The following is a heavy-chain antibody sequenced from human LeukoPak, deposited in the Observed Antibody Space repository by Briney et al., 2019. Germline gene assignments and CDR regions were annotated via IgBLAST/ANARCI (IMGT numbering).Heavy chain of an antibody. Sequence: GGSLRLSCVASGFIFGNYAMSWVRQAPGEGLEWVSGISDNGGGTYYADSLKGRFTISRDNSKNMLYLQMNSLRAEDTAVYYCARGGIVVVILDYWGQGTLVTVSS. D-gene: IGHD3-22*01. V-gene: IGHV3-23*01. CDR3: ARGGIVVVILDY. CDR1: GFIFGNYA. CDR2: ISDNGGGT. J-gene: IGHJ4*02.